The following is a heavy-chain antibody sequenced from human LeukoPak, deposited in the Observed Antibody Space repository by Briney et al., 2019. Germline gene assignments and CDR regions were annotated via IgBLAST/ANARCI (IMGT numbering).Heavy chain of an antibody. CDR3: ARITGLRLYYMDV. V-gene: IGHV3-48*04. CDR1: GFTFSSYG. CDR2: ISSSGSTI. J-gene: IGHJ6*03. Sequence: GGSLRLSCAASGFTFSSYGMHWVRQAPGKGLEWVSYISSSGSTIYYADSVKGRFTISRDNAKNSLYLQMNSLRAEDTAVYYCARITGLRLYYMDVWGKGTTVTVSS. D-gene: IGHD3-10*01.